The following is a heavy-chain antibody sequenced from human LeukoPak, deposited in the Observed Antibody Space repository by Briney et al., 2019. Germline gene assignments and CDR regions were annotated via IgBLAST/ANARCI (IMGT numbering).Heavy chain of an antibody. D-gene: IGHD5-12*01. J-gene: IGHJ3*02. CDR2: IIPIFGTA. V-gene: IGHV1-69*13. CDR1: GGTFSSYA. Sequence: GASVKVSCKASGGTFSSYAISWVRQAPGQGLEWMGGIIPIFGTANYAQKFQGRVTITADESTSTAYMELSSLRSEDTAVYYCARAYSGYRAPDAFDIWGQGTMVTVSS. CDR3: ARAYSGYRAPDAFDI.